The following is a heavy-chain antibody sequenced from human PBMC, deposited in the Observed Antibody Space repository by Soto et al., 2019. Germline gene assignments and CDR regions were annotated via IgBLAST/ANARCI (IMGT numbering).Heavy chain of an antibody. Sequence: EVQLLESGGGLVQPGGSLRLSCAASGFTFSDYAMSWVRQAPGKGLEWVSSVYSRGDTTYSADSVKGRFTISRDNSKNIILLQMNNLRAEDTAIYYCAKGEERLGSSEWWDSWGQGAQVTVS. D-gene: IGHD6-6*01. V-gene: IGHV3-23*05. CDR1: GFTFSDYA. CDR2: VYSRGDTT. J-gene: IGHJ4*02. CDR3: AKGEERLGSSEWWDS.